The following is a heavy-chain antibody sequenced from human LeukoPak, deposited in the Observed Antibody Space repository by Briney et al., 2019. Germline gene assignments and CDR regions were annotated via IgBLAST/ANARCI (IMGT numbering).Heavy chain of an antibody. V-gene: IGHV1-2*02. CDR1: GYTFTGYY. J-gene: IGHJ4*02. CDR3: ARDRYSSGWGLLMMTN. D-gene: IGHD6-19*01. Sequence: ASVKVSCTASGYTFTGYYMHWVRQAPGQGLEWMGWINPNSGGTNYAQKFQGRVTMTRDTSISTAYMELSRLRSDDTAVYYCARDRYSSGWGLLMMTNWGQGTLVTVSS. CDR2: INPNSGGT.